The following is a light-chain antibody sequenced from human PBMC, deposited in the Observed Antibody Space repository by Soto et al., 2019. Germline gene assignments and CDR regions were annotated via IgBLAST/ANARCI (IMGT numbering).Light chain of an antibody. Sequence: DVVMTQSPLSLPVTLGQPASISCRSNQSLVHSDGIAYFSWFQQRPGRSPRRLIYKVSNRDSGVTAGFSGGGSGTVFALKISRVEDEDFGFYYCMQGTHWPSTFGQGTRLEMK. J-gene: IGKJ5*01. CDR2: KVS. CDR3: MQGTHWPST. V-gene: IGKV2-30*02. CDR1: QSLVHSDGIAY.